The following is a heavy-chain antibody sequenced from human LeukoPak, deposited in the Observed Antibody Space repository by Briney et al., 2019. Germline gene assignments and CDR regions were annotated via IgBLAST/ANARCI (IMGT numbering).Heavy chain of an antibody. V-gene: IGHV3-30*03. CDR3: ARVRGTAAGSGNLYYYYYYYMDV. Sequence: PGRSLRLSCAASGFTFSSYGMHWVRQAPGKGLEWVAVISYDGSNKYYADSVKGRFTISRDNSKNTLYLQMNSLRAEDTAVYYCARVRGTAAGSGNLYYYYYYYMDVWGKETTVTVSS. CDR2: ISYDGSNK. D-gene: IGHD6-13*01. J-gene: IGHJ6*03. CDR1: GFTFSSYG.